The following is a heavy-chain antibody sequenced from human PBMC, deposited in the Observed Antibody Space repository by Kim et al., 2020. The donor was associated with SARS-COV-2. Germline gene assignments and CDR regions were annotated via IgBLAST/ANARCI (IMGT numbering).Heavy chain of an antibody. J-gene: IGHJ4*02. D-gene: IGHD6-13*01. CDR3: AKRYSARAGHFVR. V-gene: IGHV3-23*01. Sequence: YASDVKGRLTSARDNAKNELDWQLNSLRAEDTAVYYCAKRYSARAGHFVRWGQGTLVTVSP.